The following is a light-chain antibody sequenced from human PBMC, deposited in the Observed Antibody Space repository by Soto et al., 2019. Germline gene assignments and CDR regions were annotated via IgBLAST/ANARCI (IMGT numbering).Light chain of an antibody. CDR1: SSDVGGYNY. Sequence: QSALTQPASVSGSPGQSITISCTGTSSDVGGYNYVSWYQQQSGKAPKLMIHEVSNRPSGVSNRFSGSKSGNTASLTISGLQAEDEADYYCSSDTSSRAYVFGIGTKVTVL. J-gene: IGLJ1*01. V-gene: IGLV2-14*01. CDR3: SSDTSSRAYV. CDR2: EVS.